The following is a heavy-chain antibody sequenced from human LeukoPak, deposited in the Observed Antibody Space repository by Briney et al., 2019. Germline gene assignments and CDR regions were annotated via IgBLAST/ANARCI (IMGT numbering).Heavy chain of an antibody. J-gene: IGHJ5*02. CDR1: GFTFSSYW. CDR2: IKQDGSEK. Sequence: GGSLRLSCAASGFTFSSYWMSWVRQAPGKGLEWVANIKQDGSEKYYVDSVKGRFTISRDNAKNSLYLQMNSLRAEDTALYYCAKDNGYDILTGLNWFDPWGQGTLVTVSS. CDR3: AKDNGYDILTGLNWFDP. D-gene: IGHD3-9*01. V-gene: IGHV3-7*03.